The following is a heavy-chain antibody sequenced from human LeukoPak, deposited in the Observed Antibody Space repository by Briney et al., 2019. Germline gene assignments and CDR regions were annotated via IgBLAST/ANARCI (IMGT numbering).Heavy chain of an antibody. CDR1: GFTFNSYW. V-gene: IGHV3-7*01. CDR2: IKEDGSEK. Sequence: GGSLRLSCAASGFTFNSYWMSWVRQAPGKGLEWVANIKEDGSEKYYVDSVKGRFTISRDNAKNSLYLQMNSLRAEDTAVYYCARTSSGYYKFDAFDIWGQGTMVSVSS. CDR3: ARTSSGYYKFDAFDI. J-gene: IGHJ3*02. D-gene: IGHD3-22*01.